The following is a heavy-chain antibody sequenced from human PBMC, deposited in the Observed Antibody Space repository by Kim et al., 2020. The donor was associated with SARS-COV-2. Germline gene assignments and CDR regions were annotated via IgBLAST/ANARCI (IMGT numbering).Heavy chain of an antibody. Sequence: GGSLRLSCAASGFSFSSYGMHWVRQASGKGLEWVAYISYDGSDKFYADSVKGRFTISRDNSKNTLYLQTNSLIADDTAVFYCARGPVDPKDGWYFDLWGRGTLVTVSS. CDR2: ISYDGSDK. J-gene: IGHJ2*01. CDR3: ARGPVDPKDGWYFDL. D-gene: IGHD5-12*01. V-gene: IGHV3-33*01. CDR1: GFSFSSYG.